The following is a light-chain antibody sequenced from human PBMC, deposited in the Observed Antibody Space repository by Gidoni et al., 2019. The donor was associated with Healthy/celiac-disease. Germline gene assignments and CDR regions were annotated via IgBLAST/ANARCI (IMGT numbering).Light chain of an antibody. CDR3: SSETSSSTLYV. CDR1: SSDVGGYNY. J-gene: IGLJ1*01. CDR2: DVS. Sequence: QSALTQPASVSGSPGQSITISCTGTSSDVGGYNYVSWYQQHPGKAPKLMIDDVSNRHSGVSKRCSGSKSGNTASLTISGLQAEDEADYYCSSETSSSTLYVFGTGTKVTVL. V-gene: IGLV2-14*03.